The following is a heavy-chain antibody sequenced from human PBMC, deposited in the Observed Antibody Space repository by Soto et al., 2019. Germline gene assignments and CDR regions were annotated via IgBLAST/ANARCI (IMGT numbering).Heavy chain of an antibody. CDR1: GFTFSNYE. CDR3: AGRRQVINDYYGLAD. V-gene: IGHV3-13*01. Sequence: VQLVESGGGLVQPGGSLRLSCAASGFTFSNYEMHWVRQVTGKGLEWVSGIGTAGDTKYVGSVKGRFTISRDNAKNSLYLQMSSLRAEDTAVYYCAGRRQVINDYYGLADWGQGTTVIVSS. D-gene: IGHD2-21*01. CDR2: IGTAGDT. J-gene: IGHJ6*02.